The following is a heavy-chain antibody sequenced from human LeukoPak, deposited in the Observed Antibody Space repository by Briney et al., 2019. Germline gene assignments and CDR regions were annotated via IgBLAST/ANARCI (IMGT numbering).Heavy chain of an antibody. J-gene: IGHJ4*02. D-gene: IGHD3-22*01. CDR1: GFTFSNYG. V-gene: IGHV3-33*01. CDR2: VWYDGSNK. Sequence: PGGSLRLSCAASGFTFSNYGMPWVRQAPGKGLEWVAAVWYDGSNKYYSDSVKGRFTISRDDSKNTLYLQMNSLRAEDTAVYYCARDTTRDFYDSSGYYHGHLDYWGQGTLVTVSS. CDR3: ARDTTRDFYDSSGYYHGHLDY.